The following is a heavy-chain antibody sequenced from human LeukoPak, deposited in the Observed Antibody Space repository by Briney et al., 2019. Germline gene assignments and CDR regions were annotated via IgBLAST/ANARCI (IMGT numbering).Heavy chain of an antibody. Sequence: SVKVSCKASGGTFSSYAISWVRQAPGQGLEWMGRIIPILGIANYAQKLQGRVTMTTDTSTSTAYMELRSLRSDDTAVYYCARLLPSDIVVVPAAVDYWGQGTLVTVSS. CDR2: IIPILGIA. CDR1: GGTFSSYA. J-gene: IGHJ4*02. CDR3: ARLLPSDIVVVPAAVDY. D-gene: IGHD2-2*01. V-gene: IGHV1-69*04.